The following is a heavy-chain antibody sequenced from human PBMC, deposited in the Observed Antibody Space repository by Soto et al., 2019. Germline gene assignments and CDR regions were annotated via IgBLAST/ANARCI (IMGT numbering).Heavy chain of an antibody. D-gene: IGHD3-10*01. CDR2: IWYDGSDK. CDR1: GFSFSTYG. J-gene: IGHJ5*02. CDR3: VSDKGFGEYINNCFDP. V-gene: IGHV3-33*01. Sequence: QVQLVESGGGVVQPGRSLKLSCAASGFSFSTYGMHWVRQAPGKGLEWVALIWYDGSDKDYPDSVKGRFTISRDDSRNTLYLQMNNLRVEDTAVYYCVSDKGFGEYINNCFDPWGQGTLVTVSS.